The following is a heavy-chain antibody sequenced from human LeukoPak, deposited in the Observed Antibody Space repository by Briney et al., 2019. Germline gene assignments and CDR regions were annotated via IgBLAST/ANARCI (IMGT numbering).Heavy chain of an antibody. J-gene: IGHJ4*02. CDR3: ARASDDSDSYFDY. V-gene: IGHV3-20*04. D-gene: IGHD3-22*01. CDR1: GFTFDDYG. CDR2: ITWNGGST. Sequence: PGGSLRLSCAASGFTFDDYGMSWVRQAPGKGLEWVSGITWNGGSTGYEDSVKGRFTISRDNAKNSLYLQMNSLRADDTALYYCARASDDSDSYFDYWGQGTLVTVSS.